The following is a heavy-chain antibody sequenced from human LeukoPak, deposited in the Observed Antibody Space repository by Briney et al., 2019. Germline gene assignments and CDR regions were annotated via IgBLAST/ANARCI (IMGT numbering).Heavy chain of an antibody. V-gene: IGHV4-4*07. J-gene: IGHJ5*02. Sequence: SETLSLTCTVSGDSISSYYWSWIRQPAGKGLEWIGRIYTSGSTNYNPSLKSRVTLSVDTSKNQFSLKLSSVTAADTAVYYCARGLSCSGDSCYSGWFDPWGQGTLVTVSS. CDR2: IYTSGST. CDR3: ARGLSCSGDSCYSGWFDP. D-gene: IGHD2-15*01. CDR1: GDSISSYY.